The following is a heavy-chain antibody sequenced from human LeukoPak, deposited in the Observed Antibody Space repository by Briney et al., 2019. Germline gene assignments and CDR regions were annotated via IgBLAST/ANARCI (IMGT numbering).Heavy chain of an antibody. D-gene: IGHD1-14*01. CDR1: GGSFSGYY. CDR2: INHSGST. Sequence: KTSETLSLTCAVYGGSFSGYYWSWICQPPGKGLEWIGEINHSGSTNYNPSLKSRVTISVDTSKNQFSLKLSSVTAADTAVYYCARTTGDYWGQGTLVTVSS. CDR3: ARTTGDY. V-gene: IGHV4-34*01. J-gene: IGHJ4*02.